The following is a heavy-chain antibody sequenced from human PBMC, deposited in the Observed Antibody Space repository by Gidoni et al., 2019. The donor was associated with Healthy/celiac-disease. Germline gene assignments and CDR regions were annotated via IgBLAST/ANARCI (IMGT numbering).Heavy chain of an antibody. V-gene: IGHV4-39*01. CDR3: ASSGLPGFGWFDP. Sequence: QLQLQESGPGLVKPSETLSLTCTVSGGSISSSSYYWGWIRQPPGKGLEWIGSIYYSGSTYYNPSLKSRVTISVDTSKNQFSLKLSSVTAADTAVYYCASSGLPGFGWFDPWGQGTLVTVSS. CDR2: IYYSGST. D-gene: IGHD3-10*01. J-gene: IGHJ5*02. CDR1: GGSISSSSYY.